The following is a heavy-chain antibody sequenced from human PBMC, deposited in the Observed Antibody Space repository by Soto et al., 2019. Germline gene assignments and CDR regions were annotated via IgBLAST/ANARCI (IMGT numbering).Heavy chain of an antibody. CDR2: IWYDGTDK. CDR1: GFTFSSYG. Sequence: QVQLVESGGGVVQPGRSLRLSCAVSGFTFSSYGMHWVRQAPGRGREWVAVIWYDGTDKYYSDSVKGRFTSSRDNSKNTLWLQMNSLRAEDTAVYYCARVDRHGYGSSAYYWGQGTLVTVSS. J-gene: IGHJ4*02. V-gene: IGHV3-33*01. D-gene: IGHD6-13*01. CDR3: ARVDRHGYGSSAYY.